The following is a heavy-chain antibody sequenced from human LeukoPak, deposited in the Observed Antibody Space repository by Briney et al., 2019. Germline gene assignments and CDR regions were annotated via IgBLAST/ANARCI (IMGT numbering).Heavy chain of an antibody. J-gene: IGHJ5*02. Sequence: EASVKVSCKASGGTFSSYAISWVRQAPGQGLEWMGGIIPIFGTANYAQKFQGRVTITADESTSTAYMELSSLRSEDTAVYYCARRWAAAGNNWFDPWGQGTLLTVSS. CDR1: GGTFSSYA. CDR2: IIPIFGTA. D-gene: IGHD6-13*01. CDR3: ARRWAAAGNNWFDP. V-gene: IGHV1-69*13.